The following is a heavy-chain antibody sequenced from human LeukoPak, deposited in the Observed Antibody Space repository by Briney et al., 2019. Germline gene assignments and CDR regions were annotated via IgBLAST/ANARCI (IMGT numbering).Heavy chain of an antibody. D-gene: IGHD3-9*01. CDR2: ISGSGGST. CDR3: ARDGYFKYAFDL. CDR1: GFTFSSYA. J-gene: IGHJ3*01. V-gene: IGHV3-23*01. Sequence: TGGSLRLSCAASGFTFSSYAMSWVRQAPGKGLEWVSAISGSGGSTYYADSVKGRFTISRDNYKNTLYLQMNSLRAEDTAVYYCARDGYFKYAFDLWGQGTMVTVS.